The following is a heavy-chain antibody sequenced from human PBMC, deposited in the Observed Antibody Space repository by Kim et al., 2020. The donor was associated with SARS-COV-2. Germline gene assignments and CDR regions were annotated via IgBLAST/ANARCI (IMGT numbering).Heavy chain of an antibody. CDR2: IYYSGST. CDR3: ARGGYYDSSGYYYHAFDI. CDR1: GGSISSYY. Sequence: SETLSLTCTVSGGSISSYYWSWIRQPPGKGLEWIGYIYYSGSTNYNPSLKSRVTISVDTSKNQFSLKLSSVTAADTAVYYCARGGYYDSSGYYYHAFDIWGQGTMVTVSS. D-gene: IGHD3-22*01. V-gene: IGHV4-59*13. J-gene: IGHJ3*02.